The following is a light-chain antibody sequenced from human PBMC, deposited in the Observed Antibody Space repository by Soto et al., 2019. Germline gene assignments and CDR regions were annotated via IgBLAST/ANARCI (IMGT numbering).Light chain of an antibody. CDR2: EAS. J-gene: IGLJ1*01. CDR1: TIDVGSYSL. CDR3: YSYGGSYYV. V-gene: IGLV2-23*01. Sequence: SVLPQPASVSVSPGQSITISCTGTTIDVGSYSLVSWYQHHPGKAPQLMIYEASKRPSGVSNRFSGSKSGNTASLTISGLQAEDEADYYCYSYGGSYYVFGTGTKVTVL.